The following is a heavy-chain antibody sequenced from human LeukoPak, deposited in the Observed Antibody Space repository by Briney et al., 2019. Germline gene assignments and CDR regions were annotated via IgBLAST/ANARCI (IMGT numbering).Heavy chain of an antibody. V-gene: IGHV3-48*01. J-gene: IGHJ3*02. CDR2: ISSSSSTI. CDR3: ARAKRNGFDI. CDR1: GFTFSSYN. Sequence: GGSLRLSCAASGFTFSSYNMNWVRQAPGKGLEWVSSISSSSSTIYYADSVKGRFTISRDNAKNSLYLQMNSLRAEDTAVYYCARAKRNGFDIWGQGTMVTVSS.